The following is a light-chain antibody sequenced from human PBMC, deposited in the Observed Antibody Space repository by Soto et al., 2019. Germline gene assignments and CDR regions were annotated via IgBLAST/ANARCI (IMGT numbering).Light chain of an antibody. CDR1: QSVSSN. Sequence: DILMTQSPATLSVSPGERATLSCRASQSVSSNLDWYQQKPGQAPRLLIYGASTRATGIPARFSGSGSGTDFTLTISSLQSEDFAVYYCQQYNNWPLTFGQGTKVEIK. CDR2: GAS. J-gene: IGKJ1*01. CDR3: QQYNNWPLT. V-gene: IGKV3-15*01.